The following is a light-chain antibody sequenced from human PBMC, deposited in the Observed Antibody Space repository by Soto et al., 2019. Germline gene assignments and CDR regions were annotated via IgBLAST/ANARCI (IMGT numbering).Light chain of an antibody. Sequence: EIVLTQSPATLSLSPGERATLSFMASQSVSSYLAWYQQKPGQAPRLLIYDASNRATGIPARFSGSGSGTDFTLTVSSLEPEDFALYYCQQRSNWPRTFGQGTKVDIK. CDR2: DAS. V-gene: IGKV3-11*01. J-gene: IGKJ1*01. CDR3: QQRSNWPRT. CDR1: QSVSSY.